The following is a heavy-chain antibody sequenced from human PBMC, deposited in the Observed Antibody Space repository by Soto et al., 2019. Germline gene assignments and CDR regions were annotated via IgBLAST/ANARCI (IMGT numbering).Heavy chain of an antibody. CDR3: ARGWELLAAFDI. CDR2: IIPIFGTA. Sequence: GXPVKGSCKASGGPLSSYAISWVRQAPGQGLEWMGGIIPIFGTANYAQKFQGRATITADESTSTAYMELSSLRSEDTAVYYCARGWELLAAFDIWGQGTRVIVSS. CDR1: GGPLSSYA. V-gene: IGHV1-69*01. D-gene: IGHD1-26*01. J-gene: IGHJ3*02.